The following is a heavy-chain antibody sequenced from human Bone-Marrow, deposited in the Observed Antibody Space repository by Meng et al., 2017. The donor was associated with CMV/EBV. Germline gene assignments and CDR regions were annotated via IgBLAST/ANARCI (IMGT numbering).Heavy chain of an antibody. V-gene: IGHV3-23*01. D-gene: IGHD2-2*01. CDR2: ISESGSSI. CDR3: AKGVTDIVVVPAVDGMDV. Sequence: GESLKISCAASGFTFSSHAMSWVRQAPGKGLEWVSAISESGSSIYYAGSVKGRFTISRDNSKNTLHLQMNSLRAEDTAVYYCAKGVTDIVVVPAVDGMDVWGQGTTVTVSS. CDR1: GFTFSSHA. J-gene: IGHJ6*02.